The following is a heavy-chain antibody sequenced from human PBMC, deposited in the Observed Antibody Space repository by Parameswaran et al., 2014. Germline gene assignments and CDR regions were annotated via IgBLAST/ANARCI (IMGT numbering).Heavy chain of an antibody. CDR1: GFTFSSYS. D-gene: IGHD3-3*01. J-gene: IGHJ6*03. Sequence: GGSLRLSCAASGFTFSSYSMNWVRQAPGKGLEWVSSISSSSSYIYYADSVKGRFTISRDNAKNSLYLQMNSLRAEDTAVYYCARVQDYDLRGYYMDVWGKGTTVTVSS. V-gene: IGHV3-21*01. CDR2: ISSSSSYI. CDR3: ARVQDYDLRGYYMDV.